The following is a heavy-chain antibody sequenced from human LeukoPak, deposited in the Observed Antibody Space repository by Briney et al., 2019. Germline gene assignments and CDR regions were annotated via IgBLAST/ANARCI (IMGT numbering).Heavy chain of an antibody. CDR3: AGPTRGGYDYDY. J-gene: IGHJ4*02. V-gene: IGHV5-51*01. Sequence: GASLDVSFKGSGYSFTSYWIGLVRQMPGKGLWWVGIIHPGGSDTSSRPYFQGQVTISADNSISASFLQWSSLKASATAMYCWAGPTRGGYDYDYWGQGTLVTVSS. D-gene: IGHD5-12*01. CDR1: GYSFTSYW. CDR2: IHPGGSDT.